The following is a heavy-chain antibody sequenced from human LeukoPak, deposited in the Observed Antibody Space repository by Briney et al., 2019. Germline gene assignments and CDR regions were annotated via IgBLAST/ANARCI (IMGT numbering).Heavy chain of an antibody. Sequence: GGSLRLSCAVSGFTFSSYAMSCVRQAPGKGLEWVSTISGSGDNTYYADSARGRFTISRDNSKDTRYLQMNSLRAEDTAIYYCAKVSWANYFDYWGQGTLVTVSS. D-gene: IGHD6-13*01. CDR3: AKVSWANYFDY. CDR2: ISGSGDNT. V-gene: IGHV3-23*01. J-gene: IGHJ4*02. CDR1: GFTFSSYA.